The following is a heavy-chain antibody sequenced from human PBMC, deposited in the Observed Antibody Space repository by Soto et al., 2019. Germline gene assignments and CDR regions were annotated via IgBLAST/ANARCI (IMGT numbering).Heavy chain of an antibody. Sequence: EVQLVESGGGLVQPGGSLRLSCAASGFTFSSYSMNWVRQAPGKGLEWVSYISSSSSTIYYADSVKGRFTISRENAKNSLYLQMNSLRDEDTSVYYCARERQVVATIHVYYYGMDVWGQGTTVTVSS. CDR1: GFTFSSYS. J-gene: IGHJ6*02. D-gene: IGHD5-12*01. CDR2: ISSSSSTI. V-gene: IGHV3-48*02. CDR3: ARERQVVATIHVYYYGMDV.